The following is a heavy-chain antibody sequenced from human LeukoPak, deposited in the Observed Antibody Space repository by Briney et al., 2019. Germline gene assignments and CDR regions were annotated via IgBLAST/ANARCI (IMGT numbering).Heavy chain of an antibody. V-gene: IGHV1-69*13. CDR2: IIPIFGTA. D-gene: IGHD2-2*01. CDR3: ARLYCSSTSCYFDY. J-gene: IGHJ4*02. Sequence: GASVKVSCEASGGTFSSYAISWVRQAPGQGLEWMGGIIPIFGTANYAQKFQGRVTITADESTSTAYMELSSLRSEDTAVYYCARLYCSSTSCYFDYWGQGTLVTVSS. CDR1: GGTFSSYA.